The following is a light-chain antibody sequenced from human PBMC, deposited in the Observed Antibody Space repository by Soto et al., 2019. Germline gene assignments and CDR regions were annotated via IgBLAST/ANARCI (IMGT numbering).Light chain of an antibody. V-gene: IGKV3-20*01. J-gene: IGKJ2*01. CDR3: QRYGTSRGS. Sequence: EIVLTKSPGTLSLSPGERATLSCRASESVSSNQFAWYQQKPGQAPRLLIYGAFIRTSGIPDRFSGSGSGTDFTLTIRALEPEDSAVYYCQRYGTSRGSFGQGTKLEIK. CDR1: ESVSSNQ. CDR2: GAF.